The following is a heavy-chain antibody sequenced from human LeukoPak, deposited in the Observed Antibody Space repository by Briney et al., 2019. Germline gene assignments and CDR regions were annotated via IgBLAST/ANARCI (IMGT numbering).Heavy chain of an antibody. CDR3: ARDYDSSGYNDYYFDN. CDR1: GFTFSSFW. V-gene: IGHV3-7*01. D-gene: IGHD3-22*01. J-gene: IGHJ4*02. CDR2: IKQDGSEK. Sequence: GGSLRLSCAASGFTFSSFWMTWVRQAPGKGLEWVATIKQDGSEKYYVDSVKGRFTISRDNAKNSLYLHMNSLRAGDTAVYYCARDYDSSGYNDYYFDNWGQGTLVTVSS.